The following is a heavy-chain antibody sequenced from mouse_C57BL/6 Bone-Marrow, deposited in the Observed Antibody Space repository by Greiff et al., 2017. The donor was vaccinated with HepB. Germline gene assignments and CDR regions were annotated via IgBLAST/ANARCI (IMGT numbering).Heavy chain of an antibody. Sequence: QVQLQQSGAELVRPGTSVKVSCKASGYAFTNYLIEWVKQRPGQGLEWIGVINPGSGGTNYNEKFKGKATLTADKSSSTAYMQLSSLTSEDSAVYFCARSDYYGTPFAYWGQGTLVTVSA. CDR2: INPGSGGT. J-gene: IGHJ3*01. CDR3: ARSDYYGTPFAY. CDR1: GYAFTNYL. V-gene: IGHV1-54*01. D-gene: IGHD1-1*01.